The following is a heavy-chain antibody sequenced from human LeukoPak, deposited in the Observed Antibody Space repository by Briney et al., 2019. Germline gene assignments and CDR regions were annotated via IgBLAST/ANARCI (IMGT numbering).Heavy chain of an antibody. V-gene: IGHV4-59*01. CDR3: ARGGDSSDWYGGFVF. CDR2: IYYSGST. CDR1: SGSISSYF. J-gene: IGHJ4*02. Sequence: PSETLSLTCTVSSGSISSYFWRWIRQPPGKGREWIGYIYYSGSTNYNPSLKSRVTISVDLSKSQFSLKLNSVTAADTAVYYCARGGDSSDWYGGFVFWGQGTLVTVSS. D-gene: IGHD6-13*01.